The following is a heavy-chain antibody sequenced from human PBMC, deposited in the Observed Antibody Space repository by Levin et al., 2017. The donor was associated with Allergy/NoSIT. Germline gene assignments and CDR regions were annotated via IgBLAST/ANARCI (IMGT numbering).Heavy chain of an antibody. D-gene: IGHD6-13*01. V-gene: IGHV3-48*01. J-gene: IGHJ4*02. CDR1: GFTFSSYS. CDR3: ARDRYSSR. CDR2: ISSSSSAI. Sequence: LSLTCAASGFTFSSYSMNWVRQAPGRGLEWVSYISSSSSAIYYADSVKGRFTISRDNAKNSLYLQMNSLRTEDTAVYYCARDRYSSRWGQGTLVTVSS.